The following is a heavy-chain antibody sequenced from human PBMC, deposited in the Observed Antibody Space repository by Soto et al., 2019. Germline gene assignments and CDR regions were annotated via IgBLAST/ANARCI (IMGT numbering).Heavy chain of an antibody. J-gene: IGHJ4*02. Sequence: ASVKVSCKASRYTFTGHYMHWVRQAPGQGLEWMGWINPNSGGTNYAQKFQGRVTMTRDTSISTAYMELSRLRSDDTAVYYCARGSIAAAGNFDYWGQGTLVTVS. V-gene: IGHV1-2*02. D-gene: IGHD6-13*01. CDR1: RYTFTGHY. CDR3: ARGSIAAAGNFDY. CDR2: INPNSGGT.